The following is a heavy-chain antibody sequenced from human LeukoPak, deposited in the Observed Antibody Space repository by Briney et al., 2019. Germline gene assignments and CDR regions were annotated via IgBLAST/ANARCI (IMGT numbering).Heavy chain of an antibody. CDR2: IKQDGSGK. Sequence: GGSLRLSCAASGFTFSSYWMSWVRQAPGKGLEWVANIKQDGSGKYYVDSVKGRFTISRDNAKNSLYLQMNSLRAEDTAVYYCARDIFHYYGSGSYPLDYYYYMDVWGKGTTVTISS. D-gene: IGHD3-10*01. CDR3: ARDIFHYYGSGSYPLDYYYYMDV. V-gene: IGHV3-7*01. J-gene: IGHJ6*03. CDR1: GFTFSSYW.